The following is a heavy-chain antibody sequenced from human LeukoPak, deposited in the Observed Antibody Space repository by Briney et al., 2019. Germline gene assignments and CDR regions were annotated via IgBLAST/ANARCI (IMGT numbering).Heavy chain of an antibody. CDR2: INPSGGST. CDR3: ARTGGVATPFDY. J-gene: IGHJ4*02. CDR1: GYTFTSYY. Sequence: ASVKVSCKASGYTFTSYYTHWVRQAPGQGLEWMGIINPSGGSTSYAQKFQGRVTMTRDTSTSTVYMELSSLRSEDTAVYYCARTGGVATPFDYWGQGTLVTVSS. V-gene: IGHV1-46*01. D-gene: IGHD3-3*01.